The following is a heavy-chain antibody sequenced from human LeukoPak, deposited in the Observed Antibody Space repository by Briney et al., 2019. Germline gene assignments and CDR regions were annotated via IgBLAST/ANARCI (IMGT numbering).Heavy chain of an antibody. CDR3: ARGAKQLVFKRRKGGFDP. CDR1: GFTFSTYS. CDR2: ISSSSSYI. J-gene: IGHJ5*02. Sequence: GGSLRLSCAASGFTFSTYSMNWVRQAPGKGLEWVSSISSSSSYIFYADSVKGRFTISRDNAKNSLYLQMNSLRAEDTAVYYCARGAKQLVFKRRKGGFDPWGQGTLVTVSS. D-gene: IGHD6-13*01. V-gene: IGHV3-21*01.